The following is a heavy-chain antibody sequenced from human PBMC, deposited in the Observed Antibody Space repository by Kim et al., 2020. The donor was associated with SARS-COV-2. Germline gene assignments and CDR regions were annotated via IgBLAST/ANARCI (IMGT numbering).Heavy chain of an antibody. CDR1: GFTVSTNY. V-gene: IGHV3-53*01. Sequence: GGSLRLSCAVSGFTVSTNYMTWVRQAPGKGLEWVSVLYSVGTTYYADSVKGRFTVSREASKNTLYLEMNRLTAEDTAVYYCARDREGRGYFDYWGQGTHLSVSS. J-gene: IGHJ4*02. CDR3: ARDREGRGYFDY. CDR2: LYSVGTT.